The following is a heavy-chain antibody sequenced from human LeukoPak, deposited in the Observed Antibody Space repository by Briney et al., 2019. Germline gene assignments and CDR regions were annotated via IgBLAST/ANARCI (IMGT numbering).Heavy chain of an antibody. CDR3: ASTANPEGLHYYGSGSPDY. J-gene: IGHJ4*02. CDR1: GGSISSSSYY. Sequence: PSETLSLTCTVSGGSISSSSYYWGWIRQPPGKGLEWIGSIYYSGSTYYNPSLKSRVTISVDTSKNQFSLKLSSVTAADTAVYYCASTANPEGLHYYGSGSPDYWGQGTLVTVSS. V-gene: IGHV4-39*07. CDR2: IYYSGST. D-gene: IGHD3-10*01.